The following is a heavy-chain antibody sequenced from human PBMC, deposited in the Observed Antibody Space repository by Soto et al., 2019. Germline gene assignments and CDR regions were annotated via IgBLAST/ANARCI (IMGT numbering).Heavy chain of an antibody. Sequence: PWKNMYLTCTVSGGSVTNSSYYWGWIRQSPGKGLEWIGSVYYRGRSYSKSSVKSRVTISVDTSKNQFSLNLNSVTASDTAVYFCVSPPTPVITPVACGQWGPRAVLT. CDR2: VYYRGRS. V-gene: IGHV4-39*01. D-gene: IGHD2-15*01. CDR1: GGSVTNSSYY. J-gene: IGHJ4*02. CDR3: VSPPTPVITPVACGQ.